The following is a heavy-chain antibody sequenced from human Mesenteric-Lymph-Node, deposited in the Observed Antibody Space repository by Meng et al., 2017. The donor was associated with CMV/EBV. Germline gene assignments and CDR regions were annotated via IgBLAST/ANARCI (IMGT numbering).Heavy chain of an antibody. CDR3: ARVLVVGATKACDY. V-gene: IGHV4-34*01. CDR1: GGSFSCYY. J-gene: IGHJ4*02. D-gene: IGHD1-26*01. Sequence: VYGGSFSCYYWSWIRQPPGKGLEWIGEINHSGSTNYNPSLKSRVTISVDTSKNQFSLKLSSVTAADTAVYYCARVLVVGATKACDYWGQGTLVTVSS. CDR2: INHSGST.